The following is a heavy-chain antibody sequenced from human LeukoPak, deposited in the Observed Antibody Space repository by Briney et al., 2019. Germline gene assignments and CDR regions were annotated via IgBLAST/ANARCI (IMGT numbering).Heavy chain of an antibody. CDR2: MNPNSGNT. CDR3: ARGRGLMVYAMFDY. J-gene: IGHJ4*02. V-gene: IGHV1-8*01. CDR1: GYTFTSYD. Sequence: ASVKVSCKASGYTFTSYDINWVRQAPGQGLEWMGWMNPNSGNTGYAQKFQGRVTMTRNTSISTAYMELSSLRSEDTAVYYCARGRGLMVYAMFDYWGQGTLVTVSS. D-gene: IGHD2-8*01.